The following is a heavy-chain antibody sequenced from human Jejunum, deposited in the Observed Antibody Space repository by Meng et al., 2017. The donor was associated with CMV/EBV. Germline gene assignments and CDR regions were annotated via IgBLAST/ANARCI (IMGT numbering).Heavy chain of an antibody. J-gene: IGHJ4*02. D-gene: IGHD2-8*01. V-gene: IGHV3-30*04. CDR2: ISCDGSHI. CDR3: ARDGDLCTNGVCYFDY. Sequence: FSNDALHWVRRAPGKGLGWVALISCDGSHISYLDAVKGRFSISRDNSKNTLYLQMNSLRNEDTAVYFCARDGDLCTNGVCYFDYWGQGTRVTVSS. CDR1: FSNDA.